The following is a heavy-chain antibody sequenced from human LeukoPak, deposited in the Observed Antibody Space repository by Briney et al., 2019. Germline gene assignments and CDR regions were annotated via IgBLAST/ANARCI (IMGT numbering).Heavy chain of an antibody. V-gene: IGHV4-59*08. CDR2: IYYSGST. D-gene: IGHD6-13*01. Sequence: SETLSLTCTVSGDSITNYYWSWIRQPPGKGLESIGYIYYSGSTSYNPSLKSRVTISVDTSKNQFSLKLSSVTAADTAVYYCARRVIVAAAGTHGYYFDYWGQGTLVTVSS. CDR3: ARRVIVAAAGTHGYYFDY. J-gene: IGHJ4*02. CDR1: GDSITNYY.